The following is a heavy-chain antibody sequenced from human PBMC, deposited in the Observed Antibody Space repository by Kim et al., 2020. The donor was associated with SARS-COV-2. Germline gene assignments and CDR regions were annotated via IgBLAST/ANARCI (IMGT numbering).Heavy chain of an antibody. D-gene: IGHD6-6*01. Sequence: SETLSLTCTVSGGSISSSSYYWGWIRQPPGKGLEWIGSIYYSGSTYYNPSLKSRVTISVDTSKNQFSLKLSSVTAADTAVYYCARHFIEYSSSHFDYWGQGTLVTVSS. CDR2: IYYSGST. V-gene: IGHV4-39*01. CDR3: ARHFIEYSSSHFDY. CDR1: GGSISSSSYY. J-gene: IGHJ4*02.